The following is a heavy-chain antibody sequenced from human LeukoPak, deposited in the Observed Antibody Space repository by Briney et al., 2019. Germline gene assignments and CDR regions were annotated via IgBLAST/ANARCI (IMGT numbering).Heavy chain of an antibody. J-gene: IGHJ6*02. CDR1: GFTFSSYG. V-gene: IGHV3-30*18. D-gene: IGHD3-10*01. CDR2: ISYDGSNK. Sequence: GGSLRLSCAASGFTFSSYGMHWVRQAPGKGLEGVAVISYDGSNKYYADSVKGRFTISRDNSKNTLYLQMNSLRAEDTAVYYCAKDLDQYGSGSYYHYGMDVWGQGTTVTVSS. CDR3: AKDLDQYGSGSYYHYGMDV.